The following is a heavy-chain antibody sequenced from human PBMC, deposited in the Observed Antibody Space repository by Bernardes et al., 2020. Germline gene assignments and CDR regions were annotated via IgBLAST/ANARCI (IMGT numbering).Heavy chain of an antibody. CDR3: ARGVSIFGVVTQLNWFDP. J-gene: IGHJ5*02. V-gene: IGHV1-18*01. Sequence: ASVKVSCKASGYTFTSYGISWVRQAPGQGLEWMGWISAYNGNTNYAQKLQGRVTMTTDTSTSTAYMELRSLRSDDTAVYYCARGVSIFGVVTQLNWFDPWGQGTLVTVSS. CDR2: ISAYNGNT. CDR1: GYTFTSYG. D-gene: IGHD3-3*01.